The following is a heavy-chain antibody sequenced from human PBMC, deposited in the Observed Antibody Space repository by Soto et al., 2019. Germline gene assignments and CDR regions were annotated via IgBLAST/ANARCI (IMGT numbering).Heavy chain of an antibody. V-gene: IGHV1-8*01. D-gene: IGHD3-10*01. Sequence: ASVKVSCKASGYTFSTYDINWVRQAAGQGLEWMGWMNPNSGNTGYGQKFQGRLTMTRDTSITTAYMELSSLRSEDTAVYYCARSDSGSYIDYWGLGPLVTVSS. CDR2: MNPNSGNT. CDR1: GYTFSTYD. J-gene: IGHJ4*02. CDR3: ARSDSGSYIDY.